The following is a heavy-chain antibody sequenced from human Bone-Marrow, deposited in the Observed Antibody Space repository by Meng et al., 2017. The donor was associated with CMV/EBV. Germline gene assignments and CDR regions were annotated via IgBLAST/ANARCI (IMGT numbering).Heavy chain of an antibody. V-gene: IGHV3-21*01. Sequence: GESLKISCAASGFTFSSYRMNWVRQAPGKGLEWVSPISSSSSYIYYTDSVKGRFTISRDNAKNTLILHMNSLRADDTAVYYCARAFFPGWGVLDYWGQGTLVTVSS. CDR3: ARAFFPGWGVLDY. CDR2: ISSSSSYI. D-gene: IGHD3-10*01. CDR1: GFTFSSYR. J-gene: IGHJ4*02.